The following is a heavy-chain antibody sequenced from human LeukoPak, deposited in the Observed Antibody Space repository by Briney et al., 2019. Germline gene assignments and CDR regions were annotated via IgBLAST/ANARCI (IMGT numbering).Heavy chain of an antibody. CDR1: GFTFSNAW. V-gene: IGHV3-15*01. CDR3: TTEYYDFWSIPFDP. J-gene: IGHJ5*02. Sequence: SEGSLRLSCAASGFTFSNAWMSWVRQAPGKGLEWVGRIKSKGDGWTIDYAAAVKGRFIISSDDSKNTLYLQMNSLRTEDTAVYYCTTEYYDFWSIPFDPWGQGTLVTVSS. CDR2: IKSKGDGWTI. D-gene: IGHD3-3*01.